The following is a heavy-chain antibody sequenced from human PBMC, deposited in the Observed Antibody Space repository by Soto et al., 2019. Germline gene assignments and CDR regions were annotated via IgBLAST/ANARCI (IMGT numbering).Heavy chain of an antibody. CDR2: IYSGGST. CDR1: GFTVSSNY. V-gene: IGHV3-53*01. CDR3: ARTPPWGSKHVYYFGMDV. Sequence: GVSLRLSCSASGFTVSSNYMSWVRQAPGKGLEWVSVIYSGGSTYYADSVKGRFTISRDNSKNTLYLQMNSLRAEDTAVYYCARTPPWGSKHVYYFGMDVSGQGTTVTV. J-gene: IGHJ6*02. D-gene: IGHD3-16*01.